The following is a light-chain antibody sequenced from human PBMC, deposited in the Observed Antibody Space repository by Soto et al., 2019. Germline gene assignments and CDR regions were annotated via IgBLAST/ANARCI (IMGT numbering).Light chain of an antibody. CDR1: QSVSSK. CDR2: DTS. J-gene: IGKJ5*01. CDR3: QQYSNWPPIT. Sequence: EMVITQSPATRSVSPGERATLSCRASQSVSSKLACYQQTPGQAPRLLIYDTSTRANGIPARISGSGSGTELTLTISSLQSADFAVYYCQQYSNWPPITFGQGTRLEI. V-gene: IGKV3-15*01.